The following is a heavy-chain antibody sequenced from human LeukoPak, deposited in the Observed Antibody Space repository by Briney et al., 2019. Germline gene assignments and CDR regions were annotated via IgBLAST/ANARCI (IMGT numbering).Heavy chain of an antibody. CDR1: SYTFTSYG. V-gene: IGHV1-69*05. CDR3: ARGLGDYNTDWFPVSGY. Sequence: ASVKVSCKASSYTFTSYGISWVRQAPGQGLEWMGGIIPIFGTANYAQKFQGRVTMTRDTSMSTAYMELNSLGSEDTAIYYCARGLGDYNTDWFPVSGYWGQGTPVTVSS. CDR2: IIPIFGTA. J-gene: IGHJ4*02. D-gene: IGHD3-9*01.